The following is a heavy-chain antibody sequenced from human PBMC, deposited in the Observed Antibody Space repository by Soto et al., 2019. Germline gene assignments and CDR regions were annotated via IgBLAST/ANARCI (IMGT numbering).Heavy chain of an antibody. CDR3: ARVPLVSTMIVVVIPVWAFDI. D-gene: IGHD3-22*01. V-gene: IGHV3-23*01. CDR1: GFTFSSYA. J-gene: IGHJ3*02. CDR2: ISGTGGRT. Sequence: PGGSLRLSCAASGFTFSSYAMSWVRQAPGKGLEWVSAISGTGGRTYYADSVKGRFTISRDNAKNSLYLQMNSLRAEDTAVYYCARVPLVSTMIVVVIPVWAFDIWGQGTMVTVSS.